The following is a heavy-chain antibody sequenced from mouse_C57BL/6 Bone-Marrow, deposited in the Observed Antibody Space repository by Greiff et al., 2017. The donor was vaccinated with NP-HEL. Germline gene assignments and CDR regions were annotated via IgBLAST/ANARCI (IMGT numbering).Heavy chain of an antibody. V-gene: IGHV1-87*01. D-gene: IGHD2-3*01. J-gene: IGHJ3*01. CDR1: YTFSRRVH. CDR3: SEDSAVYYCACFHDGYPFAY. CDR2: GQGLEWIG. Sequence: VKLLESGPELARPWASVKISCQAFYTFSRRVHFAIRDTNYWMQWVKQRPGQGLEWIGAIYPGNGDTSYNQKFKGKATLTADKSSSTAYMQLSSLTSEDSAVYYCACFHDGYPFAYWGQGTLVTVSA.